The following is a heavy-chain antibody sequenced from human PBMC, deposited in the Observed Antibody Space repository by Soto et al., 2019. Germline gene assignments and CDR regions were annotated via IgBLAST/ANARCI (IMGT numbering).Heavy chain of an antibody. D-gene: IGHD3-9*01. V-gene: IGHV4-39*01. Sequence: QPPGKGLEVIGTILQTGADYNNTSPESRVVISVGPSENQFSLNLSSVTAADTAVYYCARLAYPETGSTADGDDAFELWGLGTLVTVS. J-gene: IGHJ3*01. CDR2: ILQTGAD. CDR3: ARLAYPETGSTADGDDAFEL.